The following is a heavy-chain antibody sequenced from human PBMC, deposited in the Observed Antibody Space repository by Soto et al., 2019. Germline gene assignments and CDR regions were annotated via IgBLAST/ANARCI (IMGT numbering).Heavy chain of an antibody. CDR1: GFTVSSNY. CDR3: ARVASSSYYYDSSGYYYDY. J-gene: IGHJ4*02. CDR2: IYSGGST. D-gene: IGHD3-22*01. V-gene: IGHV3-66*01. Sequence: GGSLRLSCAASGFTVSSNYMSWVRQAPGKGLEWVSVIYSGGSTYYADSVKGRFTISRVNSKNTLYLQMNSLRAEDTAVYYCARVASSSYYYDSSGYYYDYWGQGTLVTVSS.